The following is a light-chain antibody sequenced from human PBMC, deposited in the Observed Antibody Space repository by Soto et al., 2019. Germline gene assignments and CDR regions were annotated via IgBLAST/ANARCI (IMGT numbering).Light chain of an antibody. CDR1: QDIRND. J-gene: IGKJ1*01. CDR2: AAV. CDR3: LQHYNFSWT. V-gene: IGKV1-6*01. Sequence: AIQMTQSPSSLSASVGHRVTITCRARQDIRNDLAWYQQKPGKAPNLLIFAAVNLQRGVPSRFRGGGSGTHFTLTISSLQPEDFATYYCLQHYNFSWTFGQGTKVDIK.